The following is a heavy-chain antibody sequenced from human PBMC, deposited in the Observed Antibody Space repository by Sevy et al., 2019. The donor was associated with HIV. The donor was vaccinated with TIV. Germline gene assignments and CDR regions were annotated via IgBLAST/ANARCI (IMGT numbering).Heavy chain of an antibody. V-gene: IGHV1-2*02. Sequence: ASVKVSCKATEYTFIDYYIHWVRQAPGQGLEWMGWINPKRGGANYAQSFQGRVTMTRDTSLNTFYMQLTSLRGDDTAVYYCAREEIGYGMDVWGQGTAVTVSS. CDR2: INPKRGGA. CDR3: AREEIGYGMDV. CDR1: EYTFIDYY. J-gene: IGHJ6*02.